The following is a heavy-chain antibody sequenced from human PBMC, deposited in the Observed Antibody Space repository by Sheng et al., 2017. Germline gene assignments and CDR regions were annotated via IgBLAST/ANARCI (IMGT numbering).Heavy chain of an antibody. D-gene: IGHD3-10*02. J-gene: IGHJ6*02. CDR3: ARANYYVAYYYYGMTS. Sequence: QVQLQQWGAGLLKPSETLSLTCAVYGGSFSGYYWSWIRQPPGKGLEWIGEINHSGSTNYNPSLKSRVTISVDTSKNQFSLKLSSVTAADTAVYYCARANYYVAYYYYGMTSGAKGHGHRLL. CDR1: GGSFSGYY. CDR2: INHSGST. V-gene: IGHV4-34*01.